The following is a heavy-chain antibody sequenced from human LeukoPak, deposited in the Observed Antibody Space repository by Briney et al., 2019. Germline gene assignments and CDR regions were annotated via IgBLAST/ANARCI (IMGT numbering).Heavy chain of an antibody. V-gene: IGHV1-69*13. Sequence: GASVKVSCKASGGTFSSYAISWVRQAPGQGLEWMGGIIPIFGTANYAQKFRGRVTITADESTSTAYMELSSLRSEDTAVYYCARTLTGDFDYWGQGTLVTVSS. J-gene: IGHJ4*02. CDR2: IIPIFGTA. CDR3: ARTLTGDFDY. CDR1: GGTFSSYA. D-gene: IGHD7-27*01.